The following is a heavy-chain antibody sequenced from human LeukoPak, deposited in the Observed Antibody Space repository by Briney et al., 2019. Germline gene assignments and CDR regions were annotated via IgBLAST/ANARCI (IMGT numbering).Heavy chain of an antibody. V-gene: IGHV4-61*01. CDR2: IYYTGST. J-gene: IGHJ4*02. Sequence: SETMSLTCSVSGGSVSSGSYYWSWIRQPPGKGLEWIGYIYYTGSTYYNFSLKSRVTISVDRSKNQFSLRLSSVTAADTAVYYCARSVDWPFDYWGQGTLVTVSS. CDR1: GGSVSSGSYY. D-gene: IGHD5/OR15-5a*01. CDR3: ARSVDWPFDY.